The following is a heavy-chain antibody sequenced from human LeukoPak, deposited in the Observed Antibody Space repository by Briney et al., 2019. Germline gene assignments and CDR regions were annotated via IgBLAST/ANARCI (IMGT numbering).Heavy chain of an antibody. CDR2: IYPGDSDT. CDR1: GYSFTSYW. J-gene: IGHJ3*02. D-gene: IGHD3-22*01. CDR3: ATPPYYYDSSGYRDAFDI. Sequence: GESLKISCEGSGYSFTSYWIGWVRQMPGKGLEWMGIIYPGDSDTRYSPSFQGQVTISADKSISTAYLQWSSLKASDTAMYYCATPPYYYDSSGYRDAFDIWGQGTMVTVSS. V-gene: IGHV5-51*01.